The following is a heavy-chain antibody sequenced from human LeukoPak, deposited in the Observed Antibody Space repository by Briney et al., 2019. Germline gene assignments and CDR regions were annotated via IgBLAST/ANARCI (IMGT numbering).Heavy chain of an antibody. V-gene: IGHV3-15*01. J-gene: IGHJ4*02. CDR3: TTLYGSGNYY. CDR2: IKSKTDGGTT. Sequence: GGSLRLSCAVSEFTFNNAWMSWVRQAPGKGLEWVGQIKSKTDGGTTDYAVPVKGRFTISRDESKNTLYLQMNSLKTEDTAVYYCTTLYGSGNYYWGQGTLVTVSS. CDR1: EFTFNNAW. D-gene: IGHD3-10*01.